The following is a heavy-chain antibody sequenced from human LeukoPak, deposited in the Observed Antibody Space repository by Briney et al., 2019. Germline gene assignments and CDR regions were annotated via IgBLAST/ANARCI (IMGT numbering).Heavy chain of an antibody. V-gene: IGHV1-46*01. D-gene: IGHD3-22*01. CDR2: INPSGGST. CDR3: ARDLALHYDSSGYYPFDY. J-gene: IGHJ4*02. Sequence: ASVKVSCKASGYTFTSYYMHWVRQAPGQGLEWMGIINPSGGSTSYAQKFQGRVTMTRDMSTSTVYMELSSLRSEDTAVYYCARDLALHYDSSGYYPFDYWGQGTLVTVSS. CDR1: GYTFTSYY.